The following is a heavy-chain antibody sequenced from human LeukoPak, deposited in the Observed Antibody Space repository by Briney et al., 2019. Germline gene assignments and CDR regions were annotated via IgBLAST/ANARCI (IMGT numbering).Heavy chain of an antibody. J-gene: IGHJ4*02. CDR3: AKLSLFSSSWHFDY. D-gene: IGHD6-13*01. CDR1: GFTFSSYA. Sequence: GGSLRLSCAASGFTFSSYAMSWVRQAPGKGLEWVSAISGSGGSTYYADSVKGRFTISRDNSKNTLYPQMNSLRAEDTAVYYCAKLSLFSSSWHFDYWGQGTLVTVSS. CDR2: ISGSGGST. V-gene: IGHV3-23*01.